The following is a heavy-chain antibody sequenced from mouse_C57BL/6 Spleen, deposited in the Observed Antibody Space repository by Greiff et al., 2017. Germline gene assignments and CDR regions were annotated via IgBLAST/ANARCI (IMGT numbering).Heavy chain of an antibody. Sequence: LVESGAELVMPGASVKLSCKASGYTFTSYWMHWVKQRPGQGLEWIGEIDPSDSYTNYYQKFKGKSTLTVDKSSSTAYMQLSSLTSEDSAVYYCARSLVITTVVAPYFDVWGTGTTVTVSS. V-gene: IGHV1-69*01. CDR1: GYTFTSYW. J-gene: IGHJ1*03. D-gene: IGHD1-1*01. CDR3: ARSLVITTVVAPYFDV. CDR2: IDPSDSYT.